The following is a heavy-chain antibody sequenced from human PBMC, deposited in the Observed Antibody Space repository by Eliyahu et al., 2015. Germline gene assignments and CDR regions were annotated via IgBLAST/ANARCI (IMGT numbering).Heavy chain of an antibody. CDR1: XFSFSSFG. CDR3: AKEESYSSGWNRY. D-gene: IGHD6-19*01. V-gene: IGHV3-23*01. Sequence: EVQLLESXGGLIQPGGSLRLSCVXFXFSFSSFGMSWVRQAPGXGLEWVXGIGGGGDSTDYADSVKGRFTISRDNSKNTLYLQMNSLRAEDTAVYYCAKEESYSSGWNRYWGQGTRVTVSS. CDR2: IGGGGDST. J-gene: IGHJ4*02.